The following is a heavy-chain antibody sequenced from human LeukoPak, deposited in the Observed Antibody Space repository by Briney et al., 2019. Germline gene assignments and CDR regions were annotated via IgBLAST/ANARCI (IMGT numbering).Heavy chain of an antibody. CDR3: ARAEGYCSSTSCYYYYGMDV. D-gene: IGHD2-2*01. CDR2: INHSGST. J-gene: IGHJ6*02. CDR1: GGSFSGYY. V-gene: IGHV4-34*01. Sequence: PSETLSLTCAVYGGSFSGYYWSWIRQPPGKGLEWIGEINHSGSTNYNPSLKSRVTISVDTSKNHFALKLSSVPAADTAVCYCARAEGYCSSTSCYYYYGMDVWGQGTTVTVSS.